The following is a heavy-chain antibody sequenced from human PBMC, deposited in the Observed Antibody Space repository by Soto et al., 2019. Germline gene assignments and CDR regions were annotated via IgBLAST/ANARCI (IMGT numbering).Heavy chain of an antibody. Sequence: GASVQVSCKASGYTFTSYGISWVRQAPGQGLEWMGWISAYNGNTNYAQKLQGRVTMTTDTSTSTAYMELRSLRSDDAAVYYCARDSWGECSSTSCYTPRFDYWGQGTLVTVSS. CDR3: ARDSWGECSSTSCYTPRFDY. CDR1: GYTFTSYG. J-gene: IGHJ4*02. V-gene: IGHV1-18*01. D-gene: IGHD2-2*02. CDR2: ISAYNGNT.